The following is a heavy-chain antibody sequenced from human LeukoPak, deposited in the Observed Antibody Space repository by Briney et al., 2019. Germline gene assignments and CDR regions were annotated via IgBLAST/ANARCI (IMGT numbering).Heavy chain of an antibody. D-gene: IGHD2-2*02. Sequence: SQTLSLTCTVSGGSINSGSYYWNWIRQSAGKGLEWIGHTHTTGSTNCNPSLKSRVTTSLDTSKNQFSLKLNSVTAADTAVYYCARCTSTSCYNFDYWGQGSLVTVSS. CDR1: GGSINSGSYY. CDR2: THTTGST. V-gene: IGHV4-61*09. CDR3: ARCTSTSCYNFDY. J-gene: IGHJ4*02.